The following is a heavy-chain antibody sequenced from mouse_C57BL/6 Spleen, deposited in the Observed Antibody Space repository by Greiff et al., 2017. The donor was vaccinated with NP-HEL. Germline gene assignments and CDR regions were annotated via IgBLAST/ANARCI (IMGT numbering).Heavy chain of an antibody. Sequence: VQLVESDAELVKPGASVKISCKVSGYTFTDHTIHWMKQRPEQGLEWIGYIYPRDGSTKYNEKFKGKATLTADKSSSTAYMQLNSLTSEDSAVYFCARDYYYGSSRWYFDVWGTGTTVTVSS. V-gene: IGHV1-78*01. CDR3: ARDYYYGSSRWYFDV. J-gene: IGHJ1*03. CDR2: IYPRDGST. CDR1: GYTFTDHT. D-gene: IGHD1-1*01.